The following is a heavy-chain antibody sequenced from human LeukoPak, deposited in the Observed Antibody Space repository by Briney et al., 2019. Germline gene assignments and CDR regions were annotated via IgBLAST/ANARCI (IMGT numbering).Heavy chain of an antibody. V-gene: IGHV3-21*01. J-gene: IGHJ4*02. CDR1: AFSLNAYN. D-gene: IGHD2-2*01. CDR3: ARVATTSSKWSLDY. Sequence: GGSLRLSCAASAFSLNAYNMNWVRQAPGKGLEWVSSISYTGTYIYYADSVKGRFTISRDIAKSTMFLQMDSLRAEDTAVYYCARVATTSSKWSLDYWGQGTLVTVSS. CDR2: ISYTGTYI.